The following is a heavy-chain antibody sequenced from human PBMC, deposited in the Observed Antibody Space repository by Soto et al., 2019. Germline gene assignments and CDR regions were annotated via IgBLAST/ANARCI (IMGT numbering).Heavy chain of an antibody. D-gene: IGHD3-22*01. CDR2: IYHTGNA. CDR3: ARDYFDSSDYTTNWFDP. V-gene: IGHV4-39*01. J-gene: IGHJ5*02. CDR1: GDSISNSRFY. Sequence: PSETLSLTCGVSGDSISNSRFYWAWIRQPPGEGLEWIGSIYHTGNAYYNPSLKSRVTISVDTSKNQFSLKVTSVTAADTALYYCARDYFDSSDYTTNWFDPWGQGTLVPVSS.